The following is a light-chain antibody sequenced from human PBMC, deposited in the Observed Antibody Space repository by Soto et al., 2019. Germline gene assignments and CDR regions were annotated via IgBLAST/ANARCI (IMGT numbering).Light chain of an antibody. J-gene: IGLJ2*01. CDR3: SSYTSSVLV. V-gene: IGLV2-18*02. CDR1: SSDVGSYNR. CDR2: EVS. Sequence: QSVLTQPPSVSGSPGQSVTISCTGTSSDVGSYNRVSWYQQPPGTAPKLMIYEVSNRPSGVPDRFSGSKSGNTASLTISGLQSEYEADYCISSYTSSVLVFGGGTKVTVL.